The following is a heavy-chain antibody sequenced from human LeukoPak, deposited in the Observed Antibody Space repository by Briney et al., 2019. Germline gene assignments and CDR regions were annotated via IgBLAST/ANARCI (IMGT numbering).Heavy chain of an antibody. CDR3: ARDSRVAASDC. Sequence: ASVKASCKASGYTFTGYYMHWVRQAPGQGLEWMGRINPNSGGTNYAQKFQGRVTMTRDASISTAYMELSRLRSDDTAVYYCARDSRVAASDCWGQGTLVTVSS. D-gene: IGHD2-15*01. CDR1: GYTFTGYY. J-gene: IGHJ4*02. CDR2: INPNSGGT. V-gene: IGHV1-2*06.